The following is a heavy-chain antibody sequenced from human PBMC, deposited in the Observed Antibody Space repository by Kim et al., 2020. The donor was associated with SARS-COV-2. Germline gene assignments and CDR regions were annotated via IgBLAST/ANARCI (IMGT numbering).Heavy chain of an antibody. J-gene: IGHJ5*02. Sequence: ASVKVSCKASGYTFTSYYIHWLRQAPGQGLEWMGVINPSSGSTTYAQEIQGRVTMTRDTSTTTVYMELINLRSEDTAVYYCARETAMVIAWGQGTLVTVSS. V-gene: IGHV1-46*01. D-gene: IGHD5-18*01. CDR3: ARETAMVIA. CDR1: GYTFTSYY. CDR2: INPSSGST.